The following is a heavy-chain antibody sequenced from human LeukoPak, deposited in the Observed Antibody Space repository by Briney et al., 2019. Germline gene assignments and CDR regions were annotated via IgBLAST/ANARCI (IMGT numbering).Heavy chain of an antibody. Sequence: PSETLSLTCTVSGGSISSSSYYWSWIRQPAGKGLEWIGRIYTSGSTNYNPSLKSRVTMSVDTSKNQFSLKLSSVTAADTAVYYCARDRGVRKDYYYYYGMDVWGQGTTVTVSS. D-gene: IGHD3-10*01. CDR1: GGSISSSSYY. CDR3: ARDRGVRKDYYYYYGMDV. V-gene: IGHV4-61*02. J-gene: IGHJ6*02. CDR2: IYTSGST.